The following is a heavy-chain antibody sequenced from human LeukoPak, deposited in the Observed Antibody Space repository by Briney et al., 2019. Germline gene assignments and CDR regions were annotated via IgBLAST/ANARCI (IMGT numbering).Heavy chain of an antibody. CDR3: ARSQSLWAAPGLDN. V-gene: IGHV4-34*01. CDR2: VNESGKP. Sequence: SETLSLNCSVSRGSLSGYSWTWIRQSPGKGLEWIGEVNESGKPEYSPSLKSRLTILRDTSKKQFSLELRSLTAADTAVYYCARSQSLWAAPGLDNWGPGTMVTVS. J-gene: IGHJ4*03. CDR1: RGSLSGYS. D-gene: IGHD2-21*01.